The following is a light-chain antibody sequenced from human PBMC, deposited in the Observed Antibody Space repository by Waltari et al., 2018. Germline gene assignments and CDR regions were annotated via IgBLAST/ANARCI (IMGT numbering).Light chain of an antibody. CDR2: EVT. J-gene: IGLJ1*01. Sequence: QSALTQPASVSGSPGQSITISCTGTTNDVGAYYYVSWYQQLPGKAPKLIIYEVTYRPSGLSNRFSGSKSGNTASLTISGLQAEDEADYYCNSYTSTSTYVFGTGTKVTVL. CDR3: NSYTSTSTYV. V-gene: IGLV2-14*01. CDR1: TNDVGAYYY.